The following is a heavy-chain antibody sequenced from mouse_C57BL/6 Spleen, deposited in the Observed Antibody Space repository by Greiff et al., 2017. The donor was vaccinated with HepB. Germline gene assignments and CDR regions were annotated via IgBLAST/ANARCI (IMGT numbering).Heavy chain of an antibody. CDR1: GFTFSDYG. J-gene: IGHJ3*01. CDR2: ISSGSSTI. CDR3: ARIYDGYHKGFAY. V-gene: IGHV5-17*01. Sequence: DVMLVESGGGLVKPGGSLKLSCAASGFTFSDYGMHWVRQAPEKGLEWVAYISSGSSTIYYADTVKGRFTISRDNAKNTLFLQMTSLRSEDTAMYYCARIYDGYHKGFAYWGQGTLVTVSA. D-gene: IGHD2-3*01.